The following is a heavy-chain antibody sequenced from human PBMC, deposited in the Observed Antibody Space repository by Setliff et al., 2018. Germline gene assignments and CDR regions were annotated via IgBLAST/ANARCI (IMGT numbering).Heavy chain of an antibody. V-gene: IGHV1-69*05. CDR1: GGTFNSYG. CDR3: ARGASWNSAVAGPFYCDY. J-gene: IGHJ4*02. D-gene: IGHD6-19*01. Sequence: SVKVSCKASGGTFNSYGVTWVRQAPGQGLEWMGGTIPILGTANYAQKFQGRVTITTDESTRTAYMELSSLRSEDTAVYHCARGASWNSAVAGPFYCDYWGQGTLVTVSS. CDR2: TIPILGTA.